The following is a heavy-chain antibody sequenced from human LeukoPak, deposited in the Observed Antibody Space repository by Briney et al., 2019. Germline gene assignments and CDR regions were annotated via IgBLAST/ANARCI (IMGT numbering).Heavy chain of an antibody. Sequence: SVKVSCKASGGTFSSDAISWVRQAPGQGLEWMGGIIPIFGTANYAQKFQGRVTITADESTSTAYMELSSLRSEDTAVYYCARDLAGAARRYFDYWGQGTLVTVSS. CDR2: IIPIFGTA. D-gene: IGHD6-6*01. V-gene: IGHV1-69*13. J-gene: IGHJ4*02. CDR3: ARDLAGAARRYFDY. CDR1: GGTFSSDA.